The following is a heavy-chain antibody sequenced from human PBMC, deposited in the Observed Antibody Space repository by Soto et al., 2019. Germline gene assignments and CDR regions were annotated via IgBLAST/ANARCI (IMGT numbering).Heavy chain of an antibody. CDR1: GFTFGSYA. CDR3: AKFRGPSYSYYSMDV. V-gene: IGHV3-23*01. J-gene: IGHJ6*03. Sequence: EVQLLESGGGLVQPGGSLRLSCAASGFTFGSYAMNWLRQAPGRGLECVSFISGSGRTTYYADSVKGRFTVSRDNSKNTLYLQMNGLRAEDTALYYCAKFRGPSYSYYSMDVWGKGTTVTVSS. CDR2: ISGSGRTT. D-gene: IGHD3-16*01.